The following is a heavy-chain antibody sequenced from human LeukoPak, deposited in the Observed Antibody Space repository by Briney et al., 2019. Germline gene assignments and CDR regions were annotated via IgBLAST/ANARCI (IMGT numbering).Heavy chain of an antibody. D-gene: IGHD6-19*01. CDR1: GFTVSSNY. V-gene: IGHV3-53*01. J-gene: IGHJ4*02. CDR2: IYSGGST. Sequence: GGSLRLSCAASGFTVSSNYMSWVRQAPGKGLEWVSVIYSGGSTYYADSVKGRFTISRDNSKNTLYLQMNSLRAEDTAVYYCARGTSGWSPAPFDHWGQGTLVTVSS. CDR3: ARGTSGWSPAPFDH.